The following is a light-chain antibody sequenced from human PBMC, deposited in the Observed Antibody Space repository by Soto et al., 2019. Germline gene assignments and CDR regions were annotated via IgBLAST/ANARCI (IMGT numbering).Light chain of an antibody. V-gene: IGKV1-5*03. J-gene: IGKJ1*01. CDR1: QSVDTC. Sequence: DIQMTQSPSTLSASVGDRVTITCRASQSVDTCLAWYQQKPGKAPHLLIYKASSLETGVPSRFSGSVSVKEFTLTISSLQPDDFATYYCQQFYRYPWTFGQGTKVEIK. CDR3: QQFYRYPWT. CDR2: KAS.